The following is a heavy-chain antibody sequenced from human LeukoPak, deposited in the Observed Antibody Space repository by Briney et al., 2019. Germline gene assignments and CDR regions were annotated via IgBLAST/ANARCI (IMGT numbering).Heavy chain of an antibody. J-gene: IGHJ4*02. V-gene: IGHV3-30*03. CDR2: ISYDGSNK. CDR3: TYLYNFDY. D-gene: IGHD4-11*01. Sequence: HPGRSLRLSCAASGFTFSSYGMHWVRQAPGKGLEWVAVISYDGSNKYYADSVKGRFTISRDNSKNTLYLQMNSLRAEDTAVYYCTYLYNFDYWGQGTLVTVSS. CDR1: GFTFSSYG.